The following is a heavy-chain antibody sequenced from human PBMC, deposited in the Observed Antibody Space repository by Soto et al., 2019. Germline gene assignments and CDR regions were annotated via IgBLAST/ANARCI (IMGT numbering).Heavy chain of an antibody. CDR3: TTDDPINRY. J-gene: IGHJ4*02. CDR1: GFTFSNAW. V-gene: IGHV3-15*01. CDR2: IKSKTEGGTT. Sequence: EVQLVESGGGLVKPGGSLRLSCAASGFTFSNAWMSWVRQAPGKGLEWVGRIKSKTEGGTTDYAAPVKGRFTISRDDSKNTLDLQMNSLKTEDTAVYYCTTDDPINRYWGRGTLVTVSS.